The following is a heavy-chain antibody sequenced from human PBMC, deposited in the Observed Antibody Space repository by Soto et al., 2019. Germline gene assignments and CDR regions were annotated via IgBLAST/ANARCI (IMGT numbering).Heavy chain of an antibody. V-gene: IGHV4-30-2*01. D-gene: IGHD5-18*01. CDR1: GGSISTDAYS. CDR2: IYRSGSA. CDR3: ARDSDTADGYGMDV. J-gene: IGHJ6*02. Sequence: QLQLQESGSGLVKPSQTLSLTCAVSGGSISTDAYSWSWIRQPPGKGLEWIGYIYRSGSAYYSPSLKSRVTMSVDRSKNQFSLKLSSVTAADTAVYFCARDSDTADGYGMDVWGQGTTVPVSS.